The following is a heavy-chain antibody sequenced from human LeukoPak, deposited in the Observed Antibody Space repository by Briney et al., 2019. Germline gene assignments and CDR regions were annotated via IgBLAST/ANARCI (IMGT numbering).Heavy chain of an antibody. D-gene: IGHD6-19*01. J-gene: IGHJ4*02. CDR3: AKFRADSSGWPFDY. Sequence: GGSLRLSCTPSGFIFGNYWMTWVRQAPGKGLEWVSSISGTSGNTYYADSVKGRFAISRDNSKDTLYLQMNSLRAEDTAIYYCAKFRADSSGWPFDYWGQGTLVTVSS. CDR2: ISGTSGNT. CDR1: GFIFGNYW. V-gene: IGHV3-23*01.